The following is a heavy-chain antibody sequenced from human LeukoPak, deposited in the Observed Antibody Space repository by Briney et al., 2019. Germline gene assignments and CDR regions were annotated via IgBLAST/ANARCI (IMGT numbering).Heavy chain of an antibody. CDR3: ARGINGMDV. J-gene: IGHJ6*02. CDR2: MNPNSGNT. V-gene: IGHV1-8*01. D-gene: IGHD3-16*01. CDR1: GYTFTSYE. Sequence: ASVKVSCKASGYTFTSYEVNWVRQATGQGLEWMGGMNPNSGNTGYAQKFQGRLTMTRDTSISTAYMELSSLRSEDTAVYYCARGINGMDVWGQGTTVTVSS.